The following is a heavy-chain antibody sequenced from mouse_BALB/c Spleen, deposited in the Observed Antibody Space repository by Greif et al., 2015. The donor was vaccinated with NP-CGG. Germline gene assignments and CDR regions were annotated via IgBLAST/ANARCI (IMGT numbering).Heavy chain of an antibody. CDR1: GYTFTSYW. V-gene: IGHV1-7*01. CDR2: INPSTGYT. CDR3: ATGTYFDV. J-gene: IGHJ1*01. Sequence: VKLMESGAELAKPGASVKMSCKASGYTFTSYWMHWVKQRPGQCLEWIGYINPSTGYTEYNQKFKDKATLTADKSSSTAYMQLSSLTSEDSAVYYCATGTYFDVWGAGTTVTVSS. D-gene: IGHD4-1*01.